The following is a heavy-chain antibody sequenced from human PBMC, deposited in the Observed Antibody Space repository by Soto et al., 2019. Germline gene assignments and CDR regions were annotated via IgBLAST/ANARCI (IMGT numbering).Heavy chain of an antibody. Sequence: VQLVESGGGVVQPGRSPRLSCAASGFTFSDYAMHWVRQAPGKGLAWVAVGSHDGRNTHYPDSVKGRFTISRDSSKNTVSLEMTSLRAEDTAVYYCAKGGRQWLVTSDFNYWGQGALVTVSS. V-gene: IGHV3-30*18. J-gene: IGHJ4*02. D-gene: IGHD6-19*01. CDR2: GSHDGRNT. CDR3: AKGGRQWLVTSDFNY. CDR1: GFTFSDYA.